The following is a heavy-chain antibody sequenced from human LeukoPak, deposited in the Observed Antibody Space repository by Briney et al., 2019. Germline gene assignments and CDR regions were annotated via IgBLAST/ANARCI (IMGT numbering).Heavy chain of an antibody. Sequence: GGSLRLSCAASGFAFSDYSMNWVRQAPGKGPEWVANIKEDGSATYYVDSVKGRFTISRDNAKKSLYLQMNSLRAEDTAVYHCARDSPGYLAYDSWGQGTLVTVSS. CDR3: ARDSPGYLAYDS. V-gene: IGHV3-7*04. CDR2: IKEDGSAT. CDR1: GFAFSDYS. J-gene: IGHJ4*02. D-gene: IGHD1-1*01.